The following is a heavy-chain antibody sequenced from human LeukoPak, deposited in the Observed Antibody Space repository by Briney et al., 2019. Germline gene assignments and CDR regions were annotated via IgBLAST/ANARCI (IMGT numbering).Heavy chain of an antibody. V-gene: IGHV3-23*01. CDR3: ARPSSPYYYYYGMDV. CDR2: ISGSGGST. D-gene: IGHD1-26*01. Sequence: PGGSLRLSCAASGFTFSSYAMSWVRQAPGKGLEWVSAISGSGGSTYYGDSVKGRFTISRDNSKNTLYLQMNSLRAEDTALYYCARPSSPYYYYYGMDVWGQGTTVTASS. J-gene: IGHJ6*02. CDR1: GFTFSSYA.